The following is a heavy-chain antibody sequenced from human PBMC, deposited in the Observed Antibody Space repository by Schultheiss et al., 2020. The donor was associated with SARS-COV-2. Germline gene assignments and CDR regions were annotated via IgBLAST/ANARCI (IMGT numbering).Heavy chain of an antibody. V-gene: IGHV4-61*08. Sequence: SETLSLTCTVSGGSISSGGYYWSWIRQPPGKGLEWIGYIYYSGSTNYNPSLKSRVTISVDTSKNQFSLKLSSVTAADTAVYYCASRPTGIAVAGTDYWGQGTLVTVSS. CDR1: GGSISSGGYY. CDR2: IYYSGST. J-gene: IGHJ4*02. CDR3: ASRPTGIAVAGTDY. D-gene: IGHD6-19*01.